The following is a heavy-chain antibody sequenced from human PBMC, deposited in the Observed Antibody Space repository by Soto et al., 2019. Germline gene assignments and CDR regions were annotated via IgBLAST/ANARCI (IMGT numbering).Heavy chain of an antibody. J-gene: IGHJ4*02. CDR1: GFTFSSYA. CDR3: ARDQSVLAAYYYDSSGYDDY. Sequence: GGSLKLSCAASGFTFSSYAMHWVRQAPGKGLEWVAVISYDGSNKYYADSVKGRFTISRDNSKNTLYLQMNSLRAEDTAVYYCARDQSVLAAYYYDSSGYDDYWGQGTLVTVSS. D-gene: IGHD3-22*01. V-gene: IGHV3-30-3*01. CDR2: ISYDGSNK.